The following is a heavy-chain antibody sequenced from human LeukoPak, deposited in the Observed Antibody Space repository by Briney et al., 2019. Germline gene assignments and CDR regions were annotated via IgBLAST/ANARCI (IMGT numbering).Heavy chain of an antibody. J-gene: IGHJ4*02. CDR3: AKSFTIFGVVIRMYYFDY. CDR1: GFTFSSYG. Sequence: PGGSLRLSCAASGFTFSSYGMHWVRQAPGKGLEWVAFIRYDGSNKYYADSVKGRFTISRDNSKNTLYLQMNSLRAEDTAVYYCAKSFTIFGVVIRMYYFDYWGQGTLVTVSS. V-gene: IGHV3-30*02. CDR2: IRYDGSNK. D-gene: IGHD3-3*01.